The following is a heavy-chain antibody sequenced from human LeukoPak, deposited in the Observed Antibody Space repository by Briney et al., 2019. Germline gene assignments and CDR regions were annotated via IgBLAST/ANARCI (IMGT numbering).Heavy chain of an antibody. J-gene: IGHJ5*02. D-gene: IGHD6-6*01. Sequence: SETLSLTCTVSGSSISSGYYWGWIRQPPGKGLEWIGSIYHSGSTNYNPSLKSRVTISVDKSKNQFSLKLSSVTAADTAVYYCARVSSSHWFDPWGQGTLVTVSS. V-gene: IGHV4-38-2*02. CDR1: GSSISSGYY. CDR2: IYHSGST. CDR3: ARVSSSHWFDP.